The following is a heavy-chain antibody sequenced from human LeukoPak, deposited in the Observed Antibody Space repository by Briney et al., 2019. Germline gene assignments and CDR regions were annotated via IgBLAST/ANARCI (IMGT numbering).Heavy chain of an antibody. CDR2: ISGSGGTT. D-gene: IGHD6-19*01. Sequence: GGSLRLSCAGSGFTFSSYSMHWVRQAPGKGLEWVSGISGSGGTTYYADSVKGRFTISRDNAKNTLHLQMNSLRAEDTAVYYCAKVYSSGWFDAFDIWGQGTMVTVSS. V-gene: IGHV3-23*01. CDR3: AKVYSSGWFDAFDI. J-gene: IGHJ3*02. CDR1: GFTFSSYS.